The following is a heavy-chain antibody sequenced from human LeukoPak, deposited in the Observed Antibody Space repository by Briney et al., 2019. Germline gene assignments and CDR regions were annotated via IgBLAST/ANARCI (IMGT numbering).Heavy chain of an antibody. CDR1: GGSISSYY. V-gene: IGHV4-59*08. CDR2: IYYSGST. Sequence: SETLSLTCTVSGGSISSYYWSWIRQPPGKGLEWIGYIYYSGSTNYNPSLKSRVTISVDTSKNQFSLKLSSVTAADTAVYYCARSPPTYCSGGSCYYYGMDVWCQGTTVTVSS. J-gene: IGHJ6*02. CDR3: ARSPPTYCSGGSCYYYGMDV. D-gene: IGHD2-15*01.